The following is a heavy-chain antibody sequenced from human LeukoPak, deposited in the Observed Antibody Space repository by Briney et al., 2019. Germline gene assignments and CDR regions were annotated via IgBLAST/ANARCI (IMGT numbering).Heavy chain of an antibody. J-gene: IGHJ4*02. V-gene: IGHV4-31*03. Sequence: SQTLSLTCTVSGGSISSGGYYWSWIRQHPGKGLEWIGYIYYSGSTYYNPSLKSRVTISVDTSKNPFSLKLSSVTAADTAVYYCARDDSSGYYIDYWGQGTLVTVSS. CDR2: IYYSGST. D-gene: IGHD3-22*01. CDR3: ARDDSSGYYIDY. CDR1: GGSISSGGYY.